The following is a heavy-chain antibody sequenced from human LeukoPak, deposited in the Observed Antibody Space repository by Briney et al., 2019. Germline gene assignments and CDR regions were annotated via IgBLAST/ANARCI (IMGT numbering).Heavy chain of an antibody. Sequence: PGGSLRLSCAASGFTFSSYGMHWVRQAPGKGLEWVAFIRYDGSNKYYADSVKGRFTTSRDNSKNTLYLQMNSLRAEDTAVYYCAKEPSSSWYYFDYWGQGTLVTVSS. CDR3: AKEPSSSWYYFDY. CDR1: GFTFSSYG. J-gene: IGHJ4*02. V-gene: IGHV3-30*02. D-gene: IGHD6-13*01. CDR2: IRYDGSNK.